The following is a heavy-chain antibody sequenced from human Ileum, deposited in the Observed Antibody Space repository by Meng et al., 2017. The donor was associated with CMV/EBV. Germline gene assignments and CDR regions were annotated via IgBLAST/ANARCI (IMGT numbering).Heavy chain of an antibody. D-gene: IGHD2-21*01. CDR2: IKVNSGDT. V-gene: IGHV1-2*02. Sequence: ASVKVSCKASGYSFTDYYIHWVRQAPGQGLEWMGWIKVNSGDTRYAPKFQGRVTMTRDTSIDTAYMELNSLKSDDTAVYYCAKDPGCDDPTCYGIGWDRWGQGTLVTVAS. CDR3: AKDPGCDDPTCYGIGWDR. J-gene: IGHJ5*02. CDR1: GYSFTDYY.